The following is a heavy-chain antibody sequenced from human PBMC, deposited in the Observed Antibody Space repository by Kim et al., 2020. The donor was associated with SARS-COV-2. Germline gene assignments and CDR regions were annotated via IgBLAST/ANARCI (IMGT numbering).Heavy chain of an antibody. J-gene: IGHJ4*02. CDR3: ARRGPRWYSGSYADY. D-gene: IGHD1-26*01. Sequence: GGSLRLSCAASGFTFSSYWMSWVRQAPGKGLEWVANIKQDGSEKYYVESVKGRFTISRDNAKNSLYLQMNCLRAEDTAVYYCARRGPRWYSGSYADYWGQATLVTVSS. CDR1: GFTFSSYW. V-gene: IGHV3-7*01. CDR2: IKQDGSEK.